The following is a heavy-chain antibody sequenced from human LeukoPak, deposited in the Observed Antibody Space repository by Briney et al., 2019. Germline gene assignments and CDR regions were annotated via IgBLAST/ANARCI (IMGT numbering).Heavy chain of an antibody. CDR3: AIITNWNVDY. Sequence: GGSLRLSCAASGFTFGSYGMHWVRQAPGKGLEWVAVISYDGSNKYYADSVKGRFTISRDNSKNTLYLQMNSLRAEDTAVYYCAIITNWNVDYWGQGTLVTVSS. D-gene: IGHD1-20*01. J-gene: IGHJ4*02. CDR1: GFTFGSYG. CDR2: ISYDGSNK. V-gene: IGHV3-30*03.